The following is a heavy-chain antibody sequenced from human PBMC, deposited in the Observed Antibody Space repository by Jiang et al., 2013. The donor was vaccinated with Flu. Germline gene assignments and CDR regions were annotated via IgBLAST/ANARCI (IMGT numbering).Heavy chain of an antibody. D-gene: IGHD3-10*01. CDR2: IYYSGST. Sequence: GSGLVKPSETLSLTCTVSGGSISSYYWSWIRQPPGKGLEWIGYIYYSGSTNYNPSLKSRVTISVDTSKNQFSLKLSSVTAADTAVYYCATTRGADWFDPWGQGTLVTVSS. J-gene: IGHJ5*02. CDR3: ATTRGADWFDP. CDR1: GGSISSYY. V-gene: IGHV4-59*08.